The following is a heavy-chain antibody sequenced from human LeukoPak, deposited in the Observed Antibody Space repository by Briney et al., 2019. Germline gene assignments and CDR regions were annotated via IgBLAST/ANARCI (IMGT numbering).Heavy chain of an antibody. J-gene: IGHJ4*02. CDR3: ASASAHSTDLYY. D-gene: IGHD2/OR15-2a*01. V-gene: IGHV3-7*01. CDR1: GFTSSFYS. Sequence: GGSLRLSCAVSGFTSSFYSMGWSRQTPGKGLEWVANIKEDGSEKYYVDSVKGRFTISRDNAKNSLYLQMNSLRAEDTAVYYCASASAHSTDLYYWGQGTMVTVSS. CDR2: IKEDGSEK.